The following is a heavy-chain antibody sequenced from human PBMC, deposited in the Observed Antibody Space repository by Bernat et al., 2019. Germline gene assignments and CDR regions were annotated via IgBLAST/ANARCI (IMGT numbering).Heavy chain of an antibody. CDR1: GYSFSTYW. Sequence: EVQLVQSGAEVKKPGESLKISCKGSGYSFSTYWIGWVRQMPGNGLEWMGIIYPDDSNTRYSPSFQGQVTISADKSISTADLQWSSLKASDTAIYYCARLHTLNDCGQSYFYGMDVWGQGTTVTVSS. CDR2: IYPDDSNT. V-gene: IGHV5-51*01. D-gene: IGHD2-21*02. CDR3: ARLHTLNDCGQSYFYGMDV. J-gene: IGHJ6*02.